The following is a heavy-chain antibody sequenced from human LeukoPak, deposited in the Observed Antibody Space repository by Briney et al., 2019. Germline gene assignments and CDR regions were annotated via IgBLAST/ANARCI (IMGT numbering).Heavy chain of an antibody. V-gene: IGHV4-59*01. Sequence: SETLSLTCTVSGGSISSYYWSWIRQPPGKGLEWIGYIYYSGSTNYDPSLESRVTISVDTSKSQFSLKLSSVTAADTAVYYCARGYSGYDWGLDYWGQGTLVTVSS. CDR2: IYYSGST. CDR1: GGSISSYY. J-gene: IGHJ4*02. CDR3: ARGYSGYDWGLDY. D-gene: IGHD5-12*01.